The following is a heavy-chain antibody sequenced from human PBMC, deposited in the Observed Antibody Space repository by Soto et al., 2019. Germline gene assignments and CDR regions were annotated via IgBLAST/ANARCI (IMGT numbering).Heavy chain of an antibody. Sequence: LRLSCAASGLTFSSYAMSWVRQAPGRGLEWVSAISGSGGSTYYADSVKGRFTISRDNSKNTLYLQMNSLRAEDTAVYYCAKDQSFGYDSSGHDYWGQGTLVTVSS. CDR1: GLTFSSYA. D-gene: IGHD3-22*01. J-gene: IGHJ4*02. CDR3: AKDQSFGYDSSGHDY. V-gene: IGHV3-23*01. CDR2: ISGSGGST.